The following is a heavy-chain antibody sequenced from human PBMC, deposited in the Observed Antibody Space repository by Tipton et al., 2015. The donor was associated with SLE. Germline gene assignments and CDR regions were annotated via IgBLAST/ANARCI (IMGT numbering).Heavy chain of an antibody. CDR3: AKVTSSNYGTY. CDR2: IYYSGST. CDR1: GGSISSSSYY. Sequence: TLSLTCTVSGGSISSSSYYWGWIRQPPGKGLEWIGSIYYSGSTYYNPSLKSRVTISVDTSKNQFSLKLSSVTAADTAVYYCAKVTSSNYGTYWGQGTLVTVSS. D-gene: IGHD4-11*01. V-gene: IGHV4-39*01. J-gene: IGHJ4*02.